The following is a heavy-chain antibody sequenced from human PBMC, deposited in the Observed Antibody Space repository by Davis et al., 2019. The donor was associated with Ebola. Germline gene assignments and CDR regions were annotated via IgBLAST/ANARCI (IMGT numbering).Heavy chain of an antibody. CDR2: IFHSGST. CDR1: GASISSGSHY. D-gene: IGHD3-22*01. Sequence: SETLSLTCTVSGASISSGSHYWGWIRQPPGKGLEWIGSIFHSGSTYYNPSLKSRVTISVDTSKNQFSLKLSSVTAADTAVYYCARRYYYDSSGFDYWGQGTLVTVSS. CDR3: ARRYYYDSSGFDY. V-gene: IGHV4-39*01. J-gene: IGHJ4*02.